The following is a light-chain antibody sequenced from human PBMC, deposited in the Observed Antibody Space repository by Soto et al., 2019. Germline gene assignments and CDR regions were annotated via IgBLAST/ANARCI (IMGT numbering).Light chain of an antibody. J-gene: IGKJ1*01. CDR1: QSISSY. CDR2: AAS. Sequence: DIXXXXSXSSXSXSVVDXXTITCRASQSISSYLNWYQQKPGKAPKLLIYAASSLQSGVPSRFSGSGSGTDFTLTISSLQPEDFATYYCQQSYSTPAFGQGTKV. V-gene: IGKV1-39*01. CDR3: QQSYSTPA.